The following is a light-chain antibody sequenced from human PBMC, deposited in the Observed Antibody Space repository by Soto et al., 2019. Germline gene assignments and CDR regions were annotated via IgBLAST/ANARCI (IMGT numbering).Light chain of an antibody. CDR1: TSNIGRST. Sequence: QSVLTQPPSASGTPGQRVTISCSGSTSNIGRSTVSWYQQLPGAAPKLLIYSNTQRPLGVPVRFSGSKSDTSASLAISGLQSEDEADYYCATWNDGVFVFGIGTKLTVL. CDR2: SNT. V-gene: IGLV1-44*01. CDR3: ATWNDGVFV. J-gene: IGLJ1*01.